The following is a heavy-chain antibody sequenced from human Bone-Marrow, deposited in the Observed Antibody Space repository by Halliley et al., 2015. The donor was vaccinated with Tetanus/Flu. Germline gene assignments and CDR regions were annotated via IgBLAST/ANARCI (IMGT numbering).Heavy chain of an antibody. V-gene: IGHV3-23*01. CDR1: GFIFSSYS. J-gene: IGHJ4*02. Sequence: SLRLSCAASGFIFSSYSMSWVRQGPGQGLEWVSGISGSGGSTYYADSVKGRFTISRDNSKNTLYLQMNSLRAEDTAVYYCTKDSGWDHAWWGQGTLVTVSS. CDR3: TKDSGWDHAW. D-gene: IGHD6-19*01. CDR2: ISGSGGST.